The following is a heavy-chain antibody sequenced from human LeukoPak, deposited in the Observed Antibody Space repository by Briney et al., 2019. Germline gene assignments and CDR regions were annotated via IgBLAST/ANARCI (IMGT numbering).Heavy chain of an antibody. CDR1: GGSISSGGYY. J-gene: IGHJ4*02. CDR2: IYYSGST. CDR3: ARSGSTVTAIQFDY. V-gene: IGHV4-31*03. D-gene: IGHD2-21*02. Sequence: SRTLSLTCTVSGGSISSGGYYWSWIRQHPGKGLEWIEYIYYSGSTYYNPSLKSRVTISVDTSKNQFSLKLSSVTAADTAVYYCARSGSTVTAIQFDYWGQGTLVTVSS.